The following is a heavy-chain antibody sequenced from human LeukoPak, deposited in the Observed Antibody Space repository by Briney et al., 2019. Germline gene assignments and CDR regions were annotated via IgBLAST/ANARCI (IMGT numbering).Heavy chain of an antibody. CDR2: ISGSGGST. D-gene: IGHD5-12*01. CDR3: AKGGSGYENYFDY. Sequence: GGSLRLSCAASGSTFSSYAMSWVRQAPGKGLEWVSAISGSGGSTYYADSVKGRFTISRDNSKNTLYLQMNSLRAEDTAVYYCAKGGSGYENYFDYWGQGTLVTVSS. V-gene: IGHV3-23*01. J-gene: IGHJ4*02. CDR1: GSTFSSYA.